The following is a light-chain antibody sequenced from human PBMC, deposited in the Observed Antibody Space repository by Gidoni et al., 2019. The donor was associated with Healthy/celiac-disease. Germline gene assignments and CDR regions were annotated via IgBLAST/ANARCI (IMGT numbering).Light chain of an antibody. J-gene: IGKJ4*01. CDR3: QQSYSTPPAT. CDR2: AAS. V-gene: IGKV1-39*01. Sequence: DIQMTQSPSSLSASVGDRVTITCRASQSISSYLNWYQQKPGKAPKLLIYAASSVQSGVPSRFSGSGSGTDFTLTISSLQPEDFATYYCQQSYSTPPATFXGXTKVEIK. CDR1: QSISSY.